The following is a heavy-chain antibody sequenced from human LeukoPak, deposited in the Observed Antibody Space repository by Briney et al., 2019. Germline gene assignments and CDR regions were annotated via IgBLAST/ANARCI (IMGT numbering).Heavy chain of an antibody. Sequence: PSETLSLTCTVSGGSISSYYWSWIRQPAGKGLEWIGRIYTSGSTNYNPSLKSRVTMSVDTSKNQFSLKLSSVTAADTAVYYCARGFRIGQLVHWYFDLWGRGTLVTVSS. CDR3: ARGFRIGQLVHWYFDL. J-gene: IGHJ2*01. V-gene: IGHV4-4*07. D-gene: IGHD6-6*01. CDR1: GGSISSYY. CDR2: IYTSGST.